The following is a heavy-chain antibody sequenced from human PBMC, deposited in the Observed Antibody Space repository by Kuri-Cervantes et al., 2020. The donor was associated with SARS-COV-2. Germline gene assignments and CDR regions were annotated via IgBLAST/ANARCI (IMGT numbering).Heavy chain of an antibody. D-gene: IGHD1-1*01. J-gene: IGHJ4*02. V-gene: IGHV4-59*01. CDR1: GGSISSYY. Sequence: SETLSLTCTVSGGSISSYYWSWIRQPPGKGLEWIGYIYYSGSTNYNPSLKSRVTISVDTSKNQFSLKLSSVTAADTAAYYCARENWNYFDYWGQGTLVTVSS. CDR3: ARENWNYFDY. CDR2: IYYSGST.